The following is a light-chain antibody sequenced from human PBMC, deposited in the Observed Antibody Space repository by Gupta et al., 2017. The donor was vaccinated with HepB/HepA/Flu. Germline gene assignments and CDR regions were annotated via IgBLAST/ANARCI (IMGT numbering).Light chain of an antibody. J-gene: IGKJ4*01. CDR2: KAS. Sequence: DIQMTQSPSTLSASVGDRVTITCRASQNMYIWLAWYQQKPGKAPKLLIYKASSLESGVPSRFIGSGSETEFTLTISSLQPDDFATYYCQHDHSYPLTFGGGTKVEIK. V-gene: IGKV1-5*03. CDR1: QNMYIW. CDR3: QHDHSYPLT.